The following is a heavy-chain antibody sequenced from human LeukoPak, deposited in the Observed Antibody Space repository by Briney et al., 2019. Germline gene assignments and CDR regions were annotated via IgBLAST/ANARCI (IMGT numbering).Heavy chain of an antibody. CDR1: GYTFANYW. V-gene: IGHV5-51*01. CDR2: IYPSDSKT. J-gene: IGHJ4*02. CDR3: ARLPAGSSGWPDY. Sequence: GESLKISCKVSGYTFANYWIGWVRQMPGKGLEWMGIIYPSDSKTRYSPSFQGRVIISADESIDIAYLQWSSLKTSDSAMYYCARLPAGSSGWPDYWGQGTLVTVSS. D-gene: IGHD6-19*01.